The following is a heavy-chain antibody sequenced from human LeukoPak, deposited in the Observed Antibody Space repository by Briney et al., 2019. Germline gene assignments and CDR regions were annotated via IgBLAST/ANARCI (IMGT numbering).Heavy chain of an antibody. D-gene: IGHD1-26*01. V-gene: IGHV3-7*01. CDR3: ARDAGWAYYDL. CDR2: IDKQGSGK. CDR1: GFTFRISW. J-gene: IGHJ4*02. Sequence: PGGSLRLSCLAWGFTFRISWVTWVRQTPGKGLEGVANIDKQGSGKYYVDSVKGRFAISRDYASNSVFLQMDSLRVEDTSVYYCARDAGWAYYDLWGQGTPVTVSS.